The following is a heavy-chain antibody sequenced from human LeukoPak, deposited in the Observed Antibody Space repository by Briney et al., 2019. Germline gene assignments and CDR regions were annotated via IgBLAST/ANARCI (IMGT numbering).Heavy chain of an antibody. Sequence: GGSLRLSCVASGFSFSSYGMHWVRQAPGKALEWVADIWYDGSKKHYADSVKGRFTISRDNSKNTLYLQMNGLRDEDTAVYYCARDPGTVTYYFDYWGQGTLVTVSS. V-gene: IGHV3-33*01. CDR2: IWYDGSKK. CDR1: GFSFSSYG. D-gene: IGHD4-11*01. CDR3: ARDPGTVTYYFDY. J-gene: IGHJ4*02.